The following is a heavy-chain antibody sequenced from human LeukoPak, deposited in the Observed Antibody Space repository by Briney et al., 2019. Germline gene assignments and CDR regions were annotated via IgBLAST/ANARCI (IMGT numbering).Heavy chain of an antibody. CDR1: GGSISSYY. V-gene: IGHV4-4*07. CDR2: IYTSGST. D-gene: IGHD3-3*01. CDR3: ARDLPITIFGVVFDY. Sequence: SETLSLTCTVSGGSISSYYWSWIRQPAGKGLEWVGRIYTSGSTNYNPSLKSRVTMSVDTSKNQFSLKLSSVTAADTAVYYCARDLPITIFGVVFDYWGQGTLVTVSS. J-gene: IGHJ4*02.